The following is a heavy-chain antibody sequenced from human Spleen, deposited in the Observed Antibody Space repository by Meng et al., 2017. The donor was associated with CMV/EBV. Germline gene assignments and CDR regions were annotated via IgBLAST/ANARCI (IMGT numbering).Heavy chain of an antibody. CDR2: ISAYNGNT. J-gene: IGHJ4*02. CDR3: ARDRKNYDFLNGPPDF. CDR1: GYTFTNYG. Sequence: ASVKVSCKASGYTFTNYGISWVRQAPGQGLEWMGWISAYNGNTNYAQKLLGRVTMTTDMSTNTAYMELRRLKSDDTAVFYCARDRKNYDFLNGPPDFWGQGTLVTVSS. V-gene: IGHV1-18*04. D-gene: IGHD3-3*01.